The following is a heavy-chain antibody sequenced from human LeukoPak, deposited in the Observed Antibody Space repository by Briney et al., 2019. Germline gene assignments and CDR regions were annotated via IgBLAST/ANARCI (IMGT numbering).Heavy chain of an antibody. Sequence: GAAVKVSCKASGYTFTGYYMHWVRQAPGQGLEWMGWINPNSGGTNYAQKFQGRVTMTRDTSISTAYMELSRLRSDDTAVYYCARDDESSTSPYYYYYYMDVWGKVTTVTVSS. J-gene: IGHJ6*03. CDR3: ARDDESSTSPYYYYYYMDV. CDR2: INPNSGGT. D-gene: IGHD2-2*01. CDR1: GYTFTGYY. V-gene: IGHV1-2*02.